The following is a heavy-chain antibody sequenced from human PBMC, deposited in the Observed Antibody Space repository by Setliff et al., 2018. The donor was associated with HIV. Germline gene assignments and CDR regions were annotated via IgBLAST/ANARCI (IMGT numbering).Heavy chain of an antibody. V-gene: IGHV4-4*07. Sequence: SETLSLTCSVSGGSFSGYHWNWIRQPAGKGLEWIGRIYTNGNTNYNPSLKSRVTVSADTSKNQFSLKLTSVTAADTAVYYCASEAWTSYRSSSGYYYYYMNVWGKGTTVTVSS. D-gene: IGHD6-6*01. CDR2: IYTNGNT. J-gene: IGHJ6*03. CDR3: ASEAWTSYRSSSGYYYYYMNV. CDR1: GGSFSGYH.